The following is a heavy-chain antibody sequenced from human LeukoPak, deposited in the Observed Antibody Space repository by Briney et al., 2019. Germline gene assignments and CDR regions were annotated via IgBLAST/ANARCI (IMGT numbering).Heavy chain of an antibody. V-gene: IGHV3-48*03. J-gene: IGHJ4*02. CDR2: ISSSGSTI. Sequence: GGSLRLYCAASGFTFSSYEMNWVRQAPGKGLEWVSYISSSGSTIYCADSVKGRFTISRDNAKNSLYLQMNSLRAEDTAVYYCASVSSIAGRPLGYWGQGTLVTVSS. CDR1: GFTFSSYE. CDR3: ASVSSIAGRPLGY. D-gene: IGHD6-6*01.